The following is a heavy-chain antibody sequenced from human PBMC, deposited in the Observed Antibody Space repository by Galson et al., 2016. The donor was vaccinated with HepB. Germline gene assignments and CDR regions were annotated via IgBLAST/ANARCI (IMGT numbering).Heavy chain of an antibody. CDR3: AKPQRVGANPRFHAFDV. D-gene: IGHD1-26*01. CDR2: ISAYNGNT. J-gene: IGHJ3*01. V-gene: IGHV1-18*04. Sequence: SVKVSCKASGYPFTTYGISWVRQAPGQGLEWMGYISAYNGNTNYAQKLQGRVTMTTDTSTNTAYMELRSLRDDDTALYYCAKPQRVGANPRFHAFDVWGPGTMVTVSS. CDR1: GYPFTTYG.